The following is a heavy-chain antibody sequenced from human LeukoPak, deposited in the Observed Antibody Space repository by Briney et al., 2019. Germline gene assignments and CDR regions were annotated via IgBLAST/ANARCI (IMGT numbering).Heavy chain of an antibody. CDR2: IIPILGIA. D-gene: IGHD3-22*01. CDR1: GYTFTGYY. V-gene: IGHV1-69*04. CDR3: ARGREYYYDSSGYYSN. Sequence: SVKVSCKASGYTFTGYYMHWVRQAPGQGLEWMGRIIPILGIANYAQKFQGRVTITADKSTSTAYMELSSLRSEDTAVYYCARGREYYYDSSGYYSNWGQGTLVTVSS. J-gene: IGHJ4*02.